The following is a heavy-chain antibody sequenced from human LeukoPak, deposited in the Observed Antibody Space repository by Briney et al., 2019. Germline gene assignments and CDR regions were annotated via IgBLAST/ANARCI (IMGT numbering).Heavy chain of an antibody. CDR2: IYYSGST. CDR3: ARQNSLRGLNWFDP. Sequence: SQTLSLTCTVSGGSISSGDDYWSWIRQPPGKGLGWIGYIYYSGSTYYNPSLKSRVTISVDTSKNQFSLELRSVTAADTAVYYCARQNSLRGLNWFDPWGQGTLVTVSS. D-gene: IGHD3-10*01. CDR1: GGSISSGDDY. V-gene: IGHV4-30-4*01. J-gene: IGHJ5*02.